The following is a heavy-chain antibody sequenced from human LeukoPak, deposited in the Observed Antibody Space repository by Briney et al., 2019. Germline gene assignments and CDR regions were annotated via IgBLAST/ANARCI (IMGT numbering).Heavy chain of an antibody. Sequence: WASVKVSCKTSGYPFTTWEINWVRQAAGQGLEWMGWVLPNSGNTAYAQKFQGRVTMTRDTSISTAYIELSGLRFDDTAVYFCARGPRNDPWGQGTLVTVSS. V-gene: IGHV1-8*01. J-gene: IGHJ5*02. CDR2: VLPNSGNT. CDR1: GYPFTTWE. CDR3: ARGPRNDP. D-gene: IGHD1-14*01.